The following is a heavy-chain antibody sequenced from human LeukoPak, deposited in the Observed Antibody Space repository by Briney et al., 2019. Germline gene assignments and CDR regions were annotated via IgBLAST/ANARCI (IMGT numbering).Heavy chain of an antibody. Sequence: SVKVSCKASGGTFSSYAISWVRQAPGQGLEWMGGIIPIFGTANYAQKSQGRVTITTDESTSTAYMELSSLRSEDTAVYYCAREFGEGFDHWGQGTLVTVSS. CDR2: IIPIFGTA. D-gene: IGHD3-10*01. J-gene: IGHJ4*02. V-gene: IGHV1-69*05. CDR3: AREFGEGFDH. CDR1: GGTFSSYA.